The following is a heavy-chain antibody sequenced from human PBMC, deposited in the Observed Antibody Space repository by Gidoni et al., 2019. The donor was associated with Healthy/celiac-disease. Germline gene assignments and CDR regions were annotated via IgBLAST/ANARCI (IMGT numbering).Heavy chain of an antibody. CDR3: ARRVGREFYFDY. V-gene: IGHV4-34*01. CDR1: GGSFSGYY. CDR2: INHSGST. Sequence: QVQLQQWGAGLLKPSESLSLTCAVYGGSFSGYYWSWIRQPPGKGLEWIGEINHSGSTNYNPSLKSRVTISVDTSKNQFSLKLSSVTAADTAVYYCARRVGREFYFDYWGQGTLVTVSS. D-gene: IGHD1-26*01. J-gene: IGHJ4*02.